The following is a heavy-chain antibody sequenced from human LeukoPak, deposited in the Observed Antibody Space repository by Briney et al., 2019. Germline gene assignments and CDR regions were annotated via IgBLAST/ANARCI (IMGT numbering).Heavy chain of an antibody. D-gene: IGHD4-17*01. CDR2: ISGSGGST. J-gene: IGHJ4*02. CDR1: GFTLSNYA. CDR3: AKDGYGDYGGVY. V-gene: IGHV3-23*01. Sequence: PGGSLRLSCGASGFTLSNYAMSWIRQAPGKGLEWVSSISGSGGSTYYADSVKGRFTISRDNSQNTLYLQMNSLRAEDTAVYYCAKDGYGDYGGVYWGQGTLVTVSS.